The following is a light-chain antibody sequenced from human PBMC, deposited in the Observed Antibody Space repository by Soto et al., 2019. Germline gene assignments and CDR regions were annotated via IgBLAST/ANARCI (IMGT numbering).Light chain of an antibody. Sequence: DIQMTQSPSTLSASVGDRVTITCRASQSISSWLAWYQQKPGKAPKLLIYDASSLESGVPSRFSGIASETKFAITTSRLQPDDFATYFSQQYDSYRTVGQGTMVDIK. V-gene: IGKV1-5*01. J-gene: IGKJ1*01. CDR3: QQYDSYRT. CDR2: DAS. CDR1: QSISSW.